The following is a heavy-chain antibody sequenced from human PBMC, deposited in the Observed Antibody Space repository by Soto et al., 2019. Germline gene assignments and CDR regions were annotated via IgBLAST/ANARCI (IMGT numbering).Heavy chain of an antibody. D-gene: IGHD3-10*01. CDR3: ARPGCGELGDY. CDR1: GGSISSSSYY. Sequence: QLQLQESGPGLVKPSETLSLTCTVSGGSISSSSYYWGWIRQPPGKGLEWIGSMYYSVSTYYNPSLKSRVTISVYTSKNQFSLKLSSVTAADTAVYYCARPGCGELGDYWGQGTLVTVSS. CDR2: MYYSVST. J-gene: IGHJ4*02. V-gene: IGHV4-39*01.